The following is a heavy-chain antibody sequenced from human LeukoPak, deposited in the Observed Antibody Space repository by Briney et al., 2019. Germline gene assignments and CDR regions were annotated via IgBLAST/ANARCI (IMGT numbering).Heavy chain of an antibody. CDR3: ARWGIAAAGTENFDY. Sequence: SETLSLTCTVSGGSISSSSYYWGWIRQPPGKGLEWIGSIYYSGSTYYNPSLKSRVTISVDTSKNQFSLKLSSVTAADTAVYYCARWGIAAAGTENFDYWGQGTLVTVSS. V-gene: IGHV4-39*01. J-gene: IGHJ4*02. D-gene: IGHD6-13*01. CDR1: GGSISSSSYY. CDR2: IYYSGST.